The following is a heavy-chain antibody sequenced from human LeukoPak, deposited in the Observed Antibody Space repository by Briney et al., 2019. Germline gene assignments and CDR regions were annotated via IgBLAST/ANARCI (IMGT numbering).Heavy chain of an antibody. CDR2: INHSGST. CDR3: ARHYGP. V-gene: IGHV4-4*02. Sequence: PSETLSLTCAVSGGSISSSNWWNWVRQPPGKGLEWIGEINHSGSTNYDPSLKSRVTISVDTSKNQFSLKLSSVTAADTAVYYCARHYGPWGQGTLVTVSS. CDR1: GGSISSSNW. J-gene: IGHJ4*02. D-gene: IGHD3-16*01.